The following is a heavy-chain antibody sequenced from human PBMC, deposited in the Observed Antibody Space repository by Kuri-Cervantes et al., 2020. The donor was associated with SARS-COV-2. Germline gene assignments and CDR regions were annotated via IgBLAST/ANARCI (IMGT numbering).Heavy chain of an antibody. CDR1: GFTFSGSA. Sequence: GESLKISCAASGFTFSGSAMHWVRQASGKGLEWVGRIRSKANSYETAYAASVKGRITISRHDSKNTAYLHMNSLKTEDTAVCYCVGGQDAGPRGFGYWGQGTLVTVSS. CDR2: IRSKANSYET. J-gene: IGHJ4*02. CDR3: VGGQDAGPRGFGY. V-gene: IGHV3-73*01. D-gene: IGHD3-10*01.